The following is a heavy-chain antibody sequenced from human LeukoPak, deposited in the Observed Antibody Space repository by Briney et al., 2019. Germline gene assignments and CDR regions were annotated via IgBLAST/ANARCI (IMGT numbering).Heavy chain of an antibody. CDR2: IYYSGST. J-gene: IGHJ4*02. Sequence: PSETLSLTCTVSGGSISSSSYYWGWIRQPPGKGLEWIGSIYYSGSTYYSPSLKSRVTISVDTSKNQFSLKLSSVTAADTAVYYCARTDSGYGGYYFDYWGQGTLVTVSS. CDR1: GGSISSSSYY. V-gene: IGHV4-39*07. CDR3: ARTDSGYGGYYFDY. D-gene: IGHD3-10*01.